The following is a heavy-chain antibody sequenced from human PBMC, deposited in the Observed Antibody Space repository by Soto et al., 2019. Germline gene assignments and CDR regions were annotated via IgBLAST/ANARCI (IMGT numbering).Heavy chain of an antibody. CDR3: ARDAQPKGVAADGASDY. CDR2: ITTYNGNR. J-gene: IGHJ4*02. Sequence: QVQLVQSGPEVKNPGASVKVSCKASGYTFKNYGIKWVRQAPGQGLEWVGWITTYNGNRYSAEKFQGRVTMTTDTSSTTYMELKSLTSDDTGVYYCARDAQPKGVAADGASDYWGQGTLVTVSS. CDR1: GYTFKNYG. D-gene: IGHD6-19*01. V-gene: IGHV1-18*01.